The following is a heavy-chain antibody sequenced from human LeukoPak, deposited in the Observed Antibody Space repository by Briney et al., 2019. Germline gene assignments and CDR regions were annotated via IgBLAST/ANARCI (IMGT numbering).Heavy chain of an antibody. Sequence: PSETLSLTCTVSGGSISSYYWSWIRQPPGKGLEWIGYIYYSGSTNYNPSLKSRVTISVDTSKNQFSLKLGSVTAADTAVYYCAADWGGAPDYYYGMDVWGQGTTVTVSS. J-gene: IGHJ6*02. V-gene: IGHV4-59*01. D-gene: IGHD7-27*01. CDR2: IYYSGST. CDR3: AADWGGAPDYYYGMDV. CDR1: GGSISSYY.